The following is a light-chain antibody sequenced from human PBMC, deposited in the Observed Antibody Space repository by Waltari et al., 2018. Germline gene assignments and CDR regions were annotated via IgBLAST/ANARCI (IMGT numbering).Light chain of an antibody. Sequence: DIAMTQSPATLSVSPWEGATLSCRASQSLSSNLAWYQQKPGQAPRLLIYGTLTRATGIPDRFSGSGSGTDFTLTISSLHSEDFAVYYCQQYNKWPLTFGGGTKVEIK. CDR3: QQYNKWPLT. V-gene: IGKV3D-15*01. CDR2: GTL. J-gene: IGKJ4*01. CDR1: QSLSSN.